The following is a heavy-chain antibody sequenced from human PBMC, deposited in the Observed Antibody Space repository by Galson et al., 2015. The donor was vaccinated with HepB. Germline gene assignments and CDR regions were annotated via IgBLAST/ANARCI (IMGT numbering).Heavy chain of an antibody. D-gene: IGHD6-6*01. J-gene: IGHJ4*02. CDR1: GFSLTTSGMC. V-gene: IGHV2-70*11. Sequence: PALVKPTQTLTLTCTFSGFSLTTSGMCVSWVRQPPGKALEWLARIDWDDDKYYSTSLKTRLTISKDTSKNQVVLTMTNVDPVDTATYYCARTLRYTTSDTRFDYWGQGTLVTVSS. CDR2: IDWDDDK. CDR3: ARTLRYTTSDTRFDY.